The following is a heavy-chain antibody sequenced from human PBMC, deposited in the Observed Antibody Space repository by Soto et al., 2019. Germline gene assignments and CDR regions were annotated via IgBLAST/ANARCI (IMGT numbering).Heavy chain of an antibody. CDR1: GGSISSYY. J-gene: IGHJ3*02. CDR2: IYYSGST. Sequence: SETLSLTCTVSGGSISSYYWSWIRQPPGKGLEWIGYIYYSGSTNYNPSLKSRVTISVDTSKNQFSLKLSSVTAADTAVYYCARQLRWNWNSGGDAFDIWGQGTMVTVSS. CDR3: ARQLRWNWNSGGDAFDI. V-gene: IGHV4-59*08. D-gene: IGHD1-7*01.